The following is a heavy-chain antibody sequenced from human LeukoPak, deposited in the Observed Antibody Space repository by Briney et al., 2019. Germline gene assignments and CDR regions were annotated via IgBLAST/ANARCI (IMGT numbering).Heavy chain of an antibody. Sequence: SETLSLTCAVSGFSVSTIYNYWGWVRQPPGKGLEWIGSIDHGGGLHRIPSLQSRLTISRDTSNNHFSLSLSSVTAADTAVYYCARLVVGATTRFSWYFDYWGQGTLVTVSS. CDR3: ARLVVGATTRFSWYFDY. V-gene: IGHV4-38-2*01. CDR2: IDHGGGL. J-gene: IGHJ4*02. D-gene: IGHD1-26*01. CDR1: GFSVSTIYNY.